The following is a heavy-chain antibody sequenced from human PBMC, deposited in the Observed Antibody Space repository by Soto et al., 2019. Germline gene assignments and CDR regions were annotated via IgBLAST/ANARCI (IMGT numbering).Heavy chain of an antibody. V-gene: IGHV1-69*06. J-gene: IGHJ4*02. D-gene: IGHD2-15*01. Sequence: QVQLVQSGTEVKKPGSSVKVSCKTSGGSLSTNPISWVRQAPGQGLEWMGGTGSGTGPGNHAQKFQGRLTVTADKSTGPVYMELTNLSSEDTAVYYCARRDSGGFFPFFDAWGQGTLVTVSS. CDR1: GGSLSTNP. CDR3: ARRDSGGFFPFFDA. CDR2: TGSGTGPG.